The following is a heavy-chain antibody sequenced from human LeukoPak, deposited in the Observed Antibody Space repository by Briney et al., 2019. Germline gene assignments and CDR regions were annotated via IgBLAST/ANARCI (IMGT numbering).Heavy chain of an antibody. D-gene: IGHD3-10*01. J-gene: IGHJ1*01. V-gene: IGHV3-23*01. Sequence: PGGSLRLSCAASGFTFSSYAMSWVRQAPGKGLEWVSAISGSGGSTCYADSVKGRFTISRDNSKNTLYLQMNSLRAEDTAVYYCAKARGDYYGSGYWGQGTLVTVSS. CDR3: AKARGDYYGSGY. CDR2: ISGSGGST. CDR1: GFTFSSYA.